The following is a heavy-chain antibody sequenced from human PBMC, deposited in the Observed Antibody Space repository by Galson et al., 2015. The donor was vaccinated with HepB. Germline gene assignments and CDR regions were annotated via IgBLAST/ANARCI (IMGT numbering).Heavy chain of an antibody. J-gene: IGHJ4*02. CDR2: IVPILGIT. CDR1: EVTFNNYA. V-gene: IGHV1-69*04. CDR3: ARELSYYDSTSYYSFDY. Sequence: SVKVSCKASEVTFNNYAVNWVRQAPGQGLEWMGRIVPILGITENTQKFQGRVTMTADKSTSTIHMALRSLRSDDTGLYYCARELSYYDSTSYYSFDYWGQGTLITVSS. D-gene: IGHD3-22*01.